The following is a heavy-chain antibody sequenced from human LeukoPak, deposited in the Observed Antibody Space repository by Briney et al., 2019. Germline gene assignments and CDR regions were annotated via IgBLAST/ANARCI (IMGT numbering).Heavy chain of an antibody. D-gene: IGHD3-22*01. CDR1: GGSISNYY. CDR2: IYYSGST. J-gene: IGHJ4*02. Sequence: NPSETLSLTCTVSGGSISNYYWGWIRQPPGKGLEWIGSIYYSGSTYYNPSLKSRVTISVDTSKKQFSLKLSSVSAADTAVYYCARHVIDTSGYYLDYFDNWGQGTLVTVSS. V-gene: IGHV4-39*01. CDR3: ARHVIDTSGYYLDYFDN.